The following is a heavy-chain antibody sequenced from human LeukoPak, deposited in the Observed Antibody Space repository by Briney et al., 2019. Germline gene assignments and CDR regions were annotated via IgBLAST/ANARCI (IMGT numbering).Heavy chain of an antibody. V-gene: IGHV1-69*05. CDR1: GGTFSSYA. J-gene: IGHJ4*02. D-gene: IGHD4-23*01. CDR2: IIPIFGTA. Sequence: SVKVSCKASGGTFSSYAISWVRQAPGQGLEWMGGIIPIFGTANYAQKFQGRVTITTDESTSTAYMELSSLRSEDTAVYYCASQEGRYGGNSYWGQGTLVTVSS. CDR3: ASQEGRYGGNSY.